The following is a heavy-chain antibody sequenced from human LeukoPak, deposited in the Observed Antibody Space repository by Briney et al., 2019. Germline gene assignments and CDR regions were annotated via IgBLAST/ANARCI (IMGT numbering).Heavy chain of an antibody. Sequence: ASVKVSCKASGYTFTSYYIHWVRQATGQGLEWMGWMNPNSGNTGYAQKFQGRVTMTRNTSISTAYMELSSLRSEDTAVYYCARAFTSGWPYFEYWGQGTLVTVSS. V-gene: IGHV1-8*02. D-gene: IGHD6-19*01. CDR1: GYTFTSYY. CDR3: ARAFTSGWPYFEY. CDR2: MNPNSGNT. J-gene: IGHJ4*02.